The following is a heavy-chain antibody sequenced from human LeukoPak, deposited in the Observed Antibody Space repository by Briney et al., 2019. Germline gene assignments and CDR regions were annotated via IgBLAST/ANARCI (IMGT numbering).Heavy chain of an antibody. CDR2: IKQDGSEK. J-gene: IGHJ4*02. Sequence: SGGSLRLSCGASGFTFSSYWMSWVRQAPGKGLEWVANIKQDGSEKYYVDSVKGRFTISRDNAKNSLYLQMNSLRAEDTAVYYCARDQLRLGELSPPAGWGQGTLVTVSS. CDR1: GFTFSSYW. V-gene: IGHV3-7*01. CDR3: ARDQLRLGELSPPAG. D-gene: IGHD3-16*02.